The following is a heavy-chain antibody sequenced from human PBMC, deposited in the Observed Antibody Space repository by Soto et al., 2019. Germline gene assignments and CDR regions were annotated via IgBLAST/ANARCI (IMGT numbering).Heavy chain of an antibody. D-gene: IGHD6-19*01. V-gene: IGHV3-30-3*01. CDR2: ISYDGSNK. CDR1: GFTFSSYA. J-gene: IGHJ4*02. CDR3: ASSSGWSFYYFDY. Sequence: GGSLSLSCAASGFTFSSYAMHWVRQAPGKGLEWVAVISYDGSNKYYADSVKGRFTISRDNSKNTLYLQMNSLRAEDTAVYYCASSSGWSFYYFDYWGQGTLVTVSS.